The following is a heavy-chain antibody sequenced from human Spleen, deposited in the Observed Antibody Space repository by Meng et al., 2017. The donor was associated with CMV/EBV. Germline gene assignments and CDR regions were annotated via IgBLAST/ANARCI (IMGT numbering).Heavy chain of an antibody. Sequence: ASVKVSCKASGYTFTGYYMHWVRQAPGQGLEWMGWINPNSGGTNYAQNFQGRVSMTTDTSTNTVYMELRSLRSDDTAVYYCARSRIAAAADYWGQGTLVTVSS. CDR1: GYTFTGYY. CDR2: INPNSGGT. CDR3: ARSRIAAAADY. J-gene: IGHJ4*02. D-gene: IGHD6-13*01. V-gene: IGHV1-2*02.